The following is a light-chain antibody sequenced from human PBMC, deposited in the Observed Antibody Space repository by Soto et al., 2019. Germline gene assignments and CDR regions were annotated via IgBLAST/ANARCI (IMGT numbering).Light chain of an antibody. V-gene: IGLV1-44*01. J-gene: IGLJ2*01. CDR2: SNN. CDR1: SSNIGSNT. Sequence: QPVLTQPPSASGTPGQRVTISCSGSSSNIGSNTVNWYQQLPATAPKLLIYSNNQRPSGVPDRFSGSKSGTSASLAISGLQSEDEADYYCAAWDDSLNVVFGGGTKLTVL. CDR3: AAWDDSLNVV.